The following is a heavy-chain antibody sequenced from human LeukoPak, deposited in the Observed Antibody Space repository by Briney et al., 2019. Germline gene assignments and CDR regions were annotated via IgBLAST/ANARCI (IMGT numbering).Heavy chain of an antibody. CDR3: AREDTTVTDDAFDI. D-gene: IGHD4-11*01. CDR1: GFTFSSYS. Sequence: GGSLRLSCAASGFTFSSYSMNWVRQAPGKGLEWVSSISSSSSYIYHADSVKGRFTISRDNAKNSLYLQMNSLRAEDTAVYYCAREDTTVTDDAFDIWGQGTMVTVSS. J-gene: IGHJ3*02. CDR2: ISSSSSYI. V-gene: IGHV3-21*01.